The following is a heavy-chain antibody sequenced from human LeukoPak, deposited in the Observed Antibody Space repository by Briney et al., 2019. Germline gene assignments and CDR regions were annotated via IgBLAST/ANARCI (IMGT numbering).Heavy chain of an antibody. CDR2: IHHSGST. D-gene: IGHD3-22*01. CDR1: GGSISSSHW. Sequence: SGTLSLTCAVSGGSISSSHWWSRVRQPPGKGLEWIGEIHHSGSTNFDPSLKSRVTVSVDKSKNQFSLKLTSVTAADTAVYYCARDDYYDSSGYYMMDVWGKGTTVTVSS. V-gene: IGHV4-4*02. CDR3: ARDDYYDSSGYYMMDV. J-gene: IGHJ6*04.